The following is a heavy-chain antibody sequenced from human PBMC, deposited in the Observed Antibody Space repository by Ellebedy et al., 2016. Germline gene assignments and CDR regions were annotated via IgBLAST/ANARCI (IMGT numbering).Heavy chain of an antibody. D-gene: IGHD3-10*01. CDR2: ISAYNGNT. J-gene: IGHJ6*02. CDR1: GYTFTSYG. CDR3: ARDQYYYGSGNHYGMDV. V-gene: IGHV1-18*01. Sequence: ASVKVSXXASGYTFTSYGISWVRQAPGQGLEWMGWISAYNGNTNYAQKLQGRVTMTTDTSTSTAYMELRSLRSDDTAVYYCARDQYYYGSGNHYGMDVWGQGTTVTVSS.